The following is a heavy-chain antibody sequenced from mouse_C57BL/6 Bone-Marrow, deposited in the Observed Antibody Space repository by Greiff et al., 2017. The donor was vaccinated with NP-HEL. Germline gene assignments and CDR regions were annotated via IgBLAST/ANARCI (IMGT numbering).Heavy chain of an antibody. D-gene: IGHD1-1*01. CDR3: AKEKDYYGSSFAY. Sequence: VQLQQSGPGLVQPSQSLSITCTVSGFSLTSYGVHWVRQSPGKGLEWLGVIWRGGSTDYNAAFMSRLSITKDNSKSQVFFKMNSLQADDTAIYYCAKEKDYYGSSFAYWGQGTLVTVSA. J-gene: IGHJ3*01. CDR2: IWRGGST. CDR1: GFSLTSYG. V-gene: IGHV2-5*01.